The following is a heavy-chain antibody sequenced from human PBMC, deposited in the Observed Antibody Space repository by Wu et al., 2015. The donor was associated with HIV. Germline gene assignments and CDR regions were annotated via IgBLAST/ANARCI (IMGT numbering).Heavy chain of an antibody. V-gene: IGHV1-18*01. D-gene: IGHD6-13*01. CDR1: GYKFTNYG. J-gene: IGHJ4*02. CDR3: ARDLAGIAAAGTGFDY. Sequence: QVQLVQSGTEVKKPGASVKVSCTAFGYKFTNYGISWVRQAPGQGLEWMGWISAYNANTNYAQKFQGRVTMTRDTSISTAYMELSRLRSDDTAVYYCARDLAGIAAAGTGFDYWGQGTLVTVSS. CDR2: ISAYNANT.